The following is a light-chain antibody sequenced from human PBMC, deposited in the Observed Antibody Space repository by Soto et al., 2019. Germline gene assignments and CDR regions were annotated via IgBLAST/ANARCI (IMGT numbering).Light chain of an antibody. Sequence: QSALTQPPSASGTPGQRVTISCSGSRSNVASNTVNWYQQLPGTAPRVLIYSNNQRPSGVPGRFSGSKTGTSASLAISGLRSEDEGNYYCGAWDDSLNAVLFGGGTKLTVL. CDR1: RSNVASNT. CDR3: GAWDDSLNAVL. CDR2: SNN. V-gene: IGLV1-44*01. J-gene: IGLJ3*02.